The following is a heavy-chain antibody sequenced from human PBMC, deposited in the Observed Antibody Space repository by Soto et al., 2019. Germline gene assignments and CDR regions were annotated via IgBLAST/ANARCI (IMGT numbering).Heavy chain of an antibody. V-gene: IGHV1-8*01. CDR2: MNPNSGNT. J-gene: IGHJ5*02. D-gene: IGHD5-12*01. CDR1: GYTFTSYD. CDR3: ARGVEMATMGGNGAWFDP. Sequence: QVQLVQSGAEVKKPGASVKVSCKASGYTFTSYDINWVRQATGQGLEWMGWMNPNSGNTGYAQKFQGRVTMTRNTSISTAYMELSSLRSEDTAVYYCARGVEMATMGGNGAWFDPWGQGTLVTVSS.